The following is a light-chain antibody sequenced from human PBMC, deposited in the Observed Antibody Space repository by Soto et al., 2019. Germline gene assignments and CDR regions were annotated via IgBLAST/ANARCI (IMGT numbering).Light chain of an antibody. V-gene: IGKV3-15*01. CDR2: GAS. J-gene: IGKJ1*01. CDR1: QSVSSN. Sequence: EIVLTQSPGTLSLSPGERATLSCRGSQSVSSNYLAWYQQKPGQAHRLLIYGASTRATGIPARFSGSGSGTEFTLTISSLQSEDFAVYYCQQYNNWPTWTFGQGTKLDIK. CDR3: QQYNNWPTWT.